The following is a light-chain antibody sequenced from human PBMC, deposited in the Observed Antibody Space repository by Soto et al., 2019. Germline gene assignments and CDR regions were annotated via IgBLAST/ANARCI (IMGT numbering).Light chain of an antibody. J-gene: IGKJ4*01. CDR3: QQYGGSPFA. V-gene: IGKV3-20*01. Sequence: EIVLTQTPGTLSLSPGERDTLSCRASQSVWSTFLAWYQHKPGQAPRLLIHGASSRATGIPDRFSGSGSGTDFTLTISRLEPEDFAVYYCQQYGGSPFAFGGGTNVEIK. CDR2: GAS. CDR1: QSVWSTF.